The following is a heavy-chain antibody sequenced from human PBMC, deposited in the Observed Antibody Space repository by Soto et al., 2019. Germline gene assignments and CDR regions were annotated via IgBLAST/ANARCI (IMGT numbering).Heavy chain of an antibody. CDR2: ISYDGTKK. V-gene: IGHV3-30*18. CDR3: AKVGIAAGTDL. CDR1: GFTFSSFG. J-gene: IGHJ2*01. Sequence: SLRLSCAASGFTFSSFGIHWVRQAPGKGLEWVAVISYDGTKKYYSDSVKGRFTISRDNSKNTLYLQMNSLRPEDAAVYYCAKVGIAAGTDLWGRGTLVTVSS. D-gene: IGHD6-13*01.